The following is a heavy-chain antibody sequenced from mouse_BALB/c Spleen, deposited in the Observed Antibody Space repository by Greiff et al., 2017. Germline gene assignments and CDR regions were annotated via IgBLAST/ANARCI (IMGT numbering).Heavy chain of an antibody. CDR1: GYAFTNYL. Sequence: QVQLKQSGAELVRPGTSVKVSCKASGYAFTNYLIEWVKQRPGQGLEWIGVINPGSGGTNYNEKFKGKATLTADKSSSTAYMQLSSLTSDDSAVYFCARSAGLSGDYWGQGTTLTVSS. CDR2: INPGSGGT. V-gene: IGHV1-54*03. CDR3: ARSAGLSGDY. J-gene: IGHJ2*01.